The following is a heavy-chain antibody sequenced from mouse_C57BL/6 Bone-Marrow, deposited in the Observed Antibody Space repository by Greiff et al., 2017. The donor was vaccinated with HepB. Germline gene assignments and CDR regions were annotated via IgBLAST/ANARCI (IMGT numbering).Heavy chain of an antibody. CDR2: IDPETGGT. Sequence: VQLVESGAELVRPGASVTLSCKASGYTFTDYEMHWVKQTPVHGLEWIGAIDPETGGTAYNQKFKGKAILTADKSSSTAYMELRSLTSEDSAVYYCTIIGEMDYWGQGTSVTVSS. CDR3: TIIGEMDY. CDR1: GYTFTDYE. V-gene: IGHV1-15*01. J-gene: IGHJ4*01.